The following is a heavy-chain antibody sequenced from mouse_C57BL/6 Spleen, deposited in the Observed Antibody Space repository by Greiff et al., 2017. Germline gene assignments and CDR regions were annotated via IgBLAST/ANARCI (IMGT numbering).Heavy chain of an antibody. V-gene: IGHV1-55*01. Sequence: QVQLQQPGAELVKPGASVKMSCKASGYTFTSYWITWVKQRPGQGLAWIGDIYPGSGSTNYNEKFKSKATLTVDTSSSTAYMQLSSLTSEDSAVYYCAREITTVPEPYWGQGTTLTVSS. CDR3: AREITTVPEPY. CDR1: GYTFTSYW. CDR2: IYPGSGST. D-gene: IGHD1-1*01. J-gene: IGHJ2*01.